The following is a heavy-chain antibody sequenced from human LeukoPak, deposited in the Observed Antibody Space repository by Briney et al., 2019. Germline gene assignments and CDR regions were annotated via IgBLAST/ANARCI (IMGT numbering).Heavy chain of an antibody. V-gene: IGHV4-61*02. J-gene: IGHJ4*02. CDR2: IYSSGST. D-gene: IGHD3-16*01. CDR1: GGSITSGSYY. Sequence: SETLSLTCIVSGGSITSGSYYWNWIRQPAGKGLEWIGRIYSSGSTNYNPSLKSRVTISVDTSKNQISLNLNSVTAADTAVYYCARGRLGDSFDYWGQGILVTVSS. CDR3: ARGRLGDSFDY.